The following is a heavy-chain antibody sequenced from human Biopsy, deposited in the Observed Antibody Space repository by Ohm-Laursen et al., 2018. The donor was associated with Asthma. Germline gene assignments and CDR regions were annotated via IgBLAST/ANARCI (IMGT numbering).Heavy chain of an antibody. D-gene: IGHD5-18*01. J-gene: IGHJ3*01. CDR1: AFTFSSYN. CDR3: AREGESSYGLRSPNFDV. V-gene: IGHV3-21*01. Sequence: SLRLSCSASAFTFSSYNFHWVRQAPGKGLEWVSCITRTSSYTFYADSVKGRFTISRDNARNSLYLQMINLRAEDTAVYYCAREGESSYGLRSPNFDVWGQGTMVTVSS. CDR2: ITRTSSYT.